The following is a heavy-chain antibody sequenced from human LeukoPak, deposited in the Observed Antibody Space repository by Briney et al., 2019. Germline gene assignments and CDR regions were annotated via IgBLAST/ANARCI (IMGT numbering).Heavy chain of an antibody. CDR3: AKAPHYGSGYSYYYMDV. CDR1: RFTFSHYW. Sequence: PGGSLRLSCAASRFTFSHYWMSWVRQAPGKGLEWVSAISGSGGSTYYADSVKGRFTISRDNSKNTLYLQMNSLRAEDTAVYYCAKAPHYGSGYSYYYMDVWGKGTTVTISS. D-gene: IGHD3-10*01. V-gene: IGHV3-23*01. J-gene: IGHJ6*03. CDR2: ISGSGGST.